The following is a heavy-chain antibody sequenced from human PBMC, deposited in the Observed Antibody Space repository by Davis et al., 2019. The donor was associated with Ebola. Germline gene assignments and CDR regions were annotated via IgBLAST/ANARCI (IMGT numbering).Heavy chain of an antibody. CDR2: IYYSGST. D-gene: IGHD3-22*01. CDR1: GGSISSYY. Sequence: PSETLSLTCTVSGGSISSYYWSWIRQPPGKGLEWIGYIYYSGSTNYNPSLKSRVTISVDTSKNQFSLKLSSVTAADTAVYYCAREGYYYDSSGYYGINWFDPWGQGTLVTVSS. V-gene: IGHV4-59*01. CDR3: AREGYYYDSSGYYGINWFDP. J-gene: IGHJ5*02.